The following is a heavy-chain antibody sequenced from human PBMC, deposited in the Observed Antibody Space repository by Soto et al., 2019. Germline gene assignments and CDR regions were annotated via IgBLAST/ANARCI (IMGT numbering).Heavy chain of an antibody. CDR1: GFTFSSYS. Sequence: EVQLVESGGGLVQPGGSLRLSCAASGFTFSSYSMNWARQAPGKGLEWLSYISRSSTTIYYADSMKGRFTISRDNAKNSLNLQMNSLSVEDTAVYYCARDQGAAPTIRTFDIWGQGTMVTVSS. V-gene: IGHV3-48*01. J-gene: IGHJ3*02. CDR3: ARDQGAAPTIRTFDI. CDR2: ISRSSTTI. D-gene: IGHD1-26*01.